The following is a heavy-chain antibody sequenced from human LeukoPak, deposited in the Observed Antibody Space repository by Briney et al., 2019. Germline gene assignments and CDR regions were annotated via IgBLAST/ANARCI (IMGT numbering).Heavy chain of an antibody. Sequence: QPGGSLRLSCAASGFTFSSYAMSWVRQAPGKGLEWVANIKQDGSEKYYVDSVRGRFTISRDNAKNSLYLQMNSLRAEDTAVYYCARVMYGGIGNLYYFDYWGQGTLVTVSS. V-gene: IGHV3-7*01. CDR1: GFTFSSYA. CDR3: ARVMYGGIGNLYYFDY. D-gene: IGHD4-23*01. CDR2: IKQDGSEK. J-gene: IGHJ4*02.